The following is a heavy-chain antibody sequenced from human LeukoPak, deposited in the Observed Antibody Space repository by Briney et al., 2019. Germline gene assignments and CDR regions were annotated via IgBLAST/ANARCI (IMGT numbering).Heavy chain of an antibody. CDR2: IRSKDNDGTT. CDR1: EFTFCDYA. V-gene: IGHV3-49*04. Sequence: GGSLRLSCTASEFTFCDYAISWVRQAPGKGLEWLGFIRSKDNDGTTDYAASVKGRFIISRDDSKSVAYLEMNDVKIEDTAVYYCTRDRWGGGYISRGMDVWGKGTTVTISS. J-gene: IGHJ6*04. CDR3: TRDRWGGGYISRGMDV. D-gene: IGHD5-12*01.